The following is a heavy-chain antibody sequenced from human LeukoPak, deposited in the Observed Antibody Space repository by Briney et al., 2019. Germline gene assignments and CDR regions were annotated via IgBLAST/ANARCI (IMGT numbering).Heavy chain of an antibody. V-gene: IGHV3-21*01. CDR1: GFTFSSYS. CDR3: AILLTFDI. Sequence: GGSLRLSCAASGFTFSSYSMNWVRQAPGKGLEWVSAISSSGSYIYYADSLKGRFTISRDNAKNTLYLQMNSLRAEDTAVYYCAILLTFDIWGQGTMVTVSS. CDR2: ISSSGSYI. J-gene: IGHJ3*02.